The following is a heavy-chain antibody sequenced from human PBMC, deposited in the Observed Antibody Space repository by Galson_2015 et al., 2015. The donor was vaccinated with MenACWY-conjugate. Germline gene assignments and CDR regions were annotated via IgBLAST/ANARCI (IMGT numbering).Heavy chain of an antibody. CDR3: ARKGPNVRPPCGFDI. CDR2: INSDGSST. V-gene: IGHV3-74*01. J-gene: IGHJ3*02. D-gene: IGHD2-8*01. CDR1: GFSFRSYW. Sequence: SLRLSCAASGFSFRSYWMHWVRHLPGKGPVWVSRINSDGSSTSYADSVKGRFTISRDNAKNTLYLQMSRLRDEDTAVYYCARKGPNVRPPCGFDIWGQGTMVTVSS.